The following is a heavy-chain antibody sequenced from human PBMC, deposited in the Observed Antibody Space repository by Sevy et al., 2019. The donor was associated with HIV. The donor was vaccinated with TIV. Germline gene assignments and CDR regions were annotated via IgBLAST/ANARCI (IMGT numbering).Heavy chain of an antibody. CDR2: IYHSGST. V-gene: IGHV4-39*01. Sequence: SETLSLTCSVSGGSITSKNYFWAWIRQSPGKGLEWIGSIYHSGSTYHSPSLQSRVGISVDTSRRHFSLKLSSVTATDTAVYYCARHSFKHGYRPHYFDYWSQGNLVTVSS. CDR3: ARHSFKHGYRPHYFDY. CDR1: GGSITSKNYF. J-gene: IGHJ4*02. D-gene: IGHD5-18*01.